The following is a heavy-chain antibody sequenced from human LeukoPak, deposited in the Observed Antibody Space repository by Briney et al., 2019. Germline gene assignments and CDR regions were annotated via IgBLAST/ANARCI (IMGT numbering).Heavy chain of an antibody. J-gene: IGHJ4*02. D-gene: IGHD1-26*01. CDR2: ISGSGGST. CDR1: GFTFSSYA. CDR3: AKDMRQWELRGDFDY. Sequence: GGSLRLSCAASGFTFSSYAMSWVHQAPGKGLEWVSAISGSGGSTYYADSVKGRFTISRDNSKNTLYLQMNSLRAEDTAVYYCAKDMRQWELRGDFDYWGQGTLVTVSS. V-gene: IGHV3-23*01.